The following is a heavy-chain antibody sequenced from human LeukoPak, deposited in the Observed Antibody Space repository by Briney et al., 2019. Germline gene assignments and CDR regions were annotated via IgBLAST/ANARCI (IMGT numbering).Heavy chain of an antibody. CDR1: GYSFTSYW. Sequence: GESLKISREGSGYSFTSYWIAWVRQMPGKGLEWMGIIYPGDFDTRYSPSFQGQVTISADKSINTAYLQWSSLKASDTAIYYCARRALTTGYFDYWGQGSLVTVSS. CDR2: IYPGDFDT. D-gene: IGHD1-1*01. J-gene: IGHJ4*02. CDR3: ARRALTTGYFDY. V-gene: IGHV5-51*01.